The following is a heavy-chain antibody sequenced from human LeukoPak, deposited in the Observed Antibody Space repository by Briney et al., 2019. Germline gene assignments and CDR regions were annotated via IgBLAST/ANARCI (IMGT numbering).Heavy chain of an antibody. CDR3: AKRNYYDSRGYYEYYFDD. CDR2: ISGSGGST. D-gene: IGHD3-22*01. CDR1: GFTFSSYA. V-gene: IGHV3-23*01. Sequence: GGSLRLSCAASGFTFSSYAMSCVRQAPGEGLEWVSGISGSGGSTYYADSVKGRFTISRDNSKNTLYLQMNSLRVEDTAVYHCAKRNYYDSRGYYEYYFDDWGQGTLVTVSS. J-gene: IGHJ4*02.